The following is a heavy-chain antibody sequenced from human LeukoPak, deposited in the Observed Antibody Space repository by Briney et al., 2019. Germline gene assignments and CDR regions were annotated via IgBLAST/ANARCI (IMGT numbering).Heavy chain of an antibody. Sequence: GGSLRLSCVASGFPFNTYFMHWVRQAPGKGLEWVASIRYDGSNKYYADSVRGRLSISRDNSKETLYLQMNSLRTGDTAVYYCAKSRSNYDFWSAFDYWGQGALVTVSP. D-gene: IGHD3-3*01. J-gene: IGHJ4*02. CDR2: IRYDGSNK. V-gene: IGHV3-30*02. CDR1: GFPFNTYF. CDR3: AKSRSNYDFWSAFDY.